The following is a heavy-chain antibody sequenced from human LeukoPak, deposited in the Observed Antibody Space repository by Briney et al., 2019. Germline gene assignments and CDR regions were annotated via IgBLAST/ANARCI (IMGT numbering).Heavy chain of an antibody. Sequence: GGPLRLSCAASGFTFSNAWMSWVRQAPGKGLEWVARIKSKTDGGSTDYAAPGKGTFTISRDDSKNTLYLQMNSLKTEDTAVYYCSTDRSGWYDYWGQGTLVPVSA. CDR3: STDRSGWYDY. CDR2: IKSKTDGGST. V-gene: IGHV3-15*01. CDR1: GFTFSNAW. J-gene: IGHJ4*02. D-gene: IGHD6-19*01.